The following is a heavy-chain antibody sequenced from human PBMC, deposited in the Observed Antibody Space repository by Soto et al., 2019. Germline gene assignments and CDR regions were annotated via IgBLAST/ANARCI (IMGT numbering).Heavy chain of an antibody. CDR3: ARPGGTTAVRESGGTYFFYYMDV. CDR1: GYDFTSHG. J-gene: IGHJ6*03. Sequence: QAQMVQSGPEVKKPGASVNVSCKASGYDFTSHGIGWVRQAPGQGLEWIGWITPYNGNTRYAQKVQGRLVMTTDASTNTAYMELRSLRPDYAAVYFCARPGGTTAVRESGGTYFFYYMDVWGKGTTVTFS. V-gene: IGHV1-18*01. CDR2: ITPYNGNT. D-gene: IGHD3-10*01.